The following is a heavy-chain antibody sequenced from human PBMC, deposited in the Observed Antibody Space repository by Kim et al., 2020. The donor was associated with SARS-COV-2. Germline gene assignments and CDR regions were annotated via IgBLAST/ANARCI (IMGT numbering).Heavy chain of an antibody. CDR1: GFTFSSYE. V-gene: IGHV3-48*03. CDR2: ITTGGTTT. Sequence: GGSLRLSCAVSGFTFSSYEMNWVRQLPGKGLEWVSYITTGGTTTLYADSVKGRFTISRDNAKNSVYLQMNSLRPEDTAIYYCARDEYGDYDFDYWGQGTLDTVS. J-gene: IGHJ4*02. CDR3: ARDEYGDYDFDY. D-gene: IGHD4-17*01.